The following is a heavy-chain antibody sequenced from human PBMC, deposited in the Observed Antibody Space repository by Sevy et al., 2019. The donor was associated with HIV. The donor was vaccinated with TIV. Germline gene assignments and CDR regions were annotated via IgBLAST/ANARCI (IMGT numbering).Heavy chain of an antibody. CDR2: FDPEDGET. CDR1: GYTLRQIS. Sequence: ASVKVSCKVSGYTLRQISMHWVRQAPGKGLEWMGSFDPEDGETIYAQKFQARVTMTEDTSTDTAYMELSSLRSDDTAVYYCVTTKDYYDSSGSPFDSWGQGTLVTVSS. D-gene: IGHD3-22*01. CDR3: VTTKDYYDSSGSPFDS. J-gene: IGHJ4*02. V-gene: IGHV1-24*01.